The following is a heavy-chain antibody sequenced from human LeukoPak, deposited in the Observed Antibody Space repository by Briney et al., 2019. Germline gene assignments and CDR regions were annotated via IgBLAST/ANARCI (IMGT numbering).Heavy chain of an antibody. CDR2: IAYDINVK. Sequence: GRSLRLSCVASGFAFSYNGMHWVRQAPGKGLEWVAIIAYDINVKYYADSVKGRFTISRDNSKNTLYLQMNSLRAEDTAVYYCAEEDSGYHFDYWGQGTLVTVSS. J-gene: IGHJ4*02. CDR3: AEEDSGYHFDY. D-gene: IGHD3-22*01. V-gene: IGHV3-33*06. CDR1: GFAFSYNG.